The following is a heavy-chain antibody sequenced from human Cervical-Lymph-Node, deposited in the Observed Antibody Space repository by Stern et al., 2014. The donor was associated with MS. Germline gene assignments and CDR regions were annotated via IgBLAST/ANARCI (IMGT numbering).Heavy chain of an antibody. Sequence: QVQLEQSGAEVTKPRSSVKVPCKASGGTFSKFPSSWVRQDPGQGLEWMGGIFPVFGTPAYAQEFRGRVTITADVSTSTVYMELSSLRSDDTAVYYCALSSETSDRWYSLGYDLWGQGTLVTVSS. CDR2: IFPVFGTP. CDR3: ALSSETSDRWYSLGYDL. D-gene: IGHD6-13*01. V-gene: IGHV1-69*01. J-gene: IGHJ5*02. CDR1: GGTFSKFP.